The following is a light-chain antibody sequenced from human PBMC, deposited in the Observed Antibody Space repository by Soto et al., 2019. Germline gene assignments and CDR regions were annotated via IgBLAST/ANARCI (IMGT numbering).Light chain of an antibody. V-gene: IGLV2-14*01. J-gene: IGLJ2*01. CDR2: DVS. CDR3: SSYTTSGSLV. Sequence: QLVLTQPASVSGSPGQSITISCTGTSSDVGGYNYVSWYQQHPGKAPKLMIYDVSNRPSGVSNRFSGSKSGNTASLTISGLQAEDEADYYCSSYTTSGSLVFGGGTKVTVL. CDR1: SSDVGGYNY.